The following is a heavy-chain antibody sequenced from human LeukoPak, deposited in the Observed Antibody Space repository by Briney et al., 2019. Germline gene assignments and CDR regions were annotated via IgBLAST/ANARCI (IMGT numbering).Heavy chain of an antibody. Sequence: SETLSLTFTVSGGSISSYYWSWIRQPPGKGLEWIGYIYYSGSTYYNPSLKSRVTISVDTSKNQFSLKLSSVTAADTAVYYCAGYCSSTSCYFIDYWGQGTLVTVSS. CDR1: GGSISSYY. J-gene: IGHJ4*02. D-gene: IGHD2-2*01. V-gene: IGHV4-59*08. CDR3: AGYCSSTSCYFIDY. CDR2: IYYSGST.